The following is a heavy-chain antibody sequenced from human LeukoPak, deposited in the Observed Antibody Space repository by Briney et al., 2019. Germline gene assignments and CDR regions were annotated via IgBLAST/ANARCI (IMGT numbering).Heavy chain of an antibody. V-gene: IGHV3-21*01. CDR2: ISSSSSYI. J-gene: IGHJ3*02. D-gene: IGHD4-17*01. CDR1: GFTFSSYS. CDR3: ARETAVTRDAFDI. Sequence: PGGSPRLSCAASGFTFSSYSMNWVRQAPGKGLEWVSSISSSSSYIYYADSVKGRFTISRDNAKNSLYLQMNSLRAEDTAVYYCARETAVTRDAFDIWGQGTMVTVSS.